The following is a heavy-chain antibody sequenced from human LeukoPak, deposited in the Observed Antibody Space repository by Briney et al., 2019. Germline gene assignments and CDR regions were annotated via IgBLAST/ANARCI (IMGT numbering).Heavy chain of an antibody. CDR2: INSDGINT. CDR1: GFTFSNYW. Sequence: GGSLRLSCAASGFTFSNYWMHWVRQAPGKGLVWVSRINSDGINTSYADSVKGRFTISRDNAKNTLNLQMNSLRAEDTAVYYCAKLPSRGYGTTALARYYFDYWGQGTLVTVSS. J-gene: IGHJ4*02. CDR3: AKLPSRGYGTTALARYYFDY. D-gene: IGHD5-12*01. V-gene: IGHV3-74*01.